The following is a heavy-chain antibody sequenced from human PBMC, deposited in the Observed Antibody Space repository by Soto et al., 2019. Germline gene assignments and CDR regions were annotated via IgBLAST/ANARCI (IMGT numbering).Heavy chain of an antibody. CDR3: TTDDYGDYVYDYYYGMDV. V-gene: IGHV3-49*03. CDR2: IRSKVYGGTT. D-gene: IGHD4-17*01. CDR1: GFTVGDYA. Sequence: SGGSLRLSCIASGFTVGDYAMSWFRQAPGKGLEWVGFIRSKVYGGTTEYAASVKGRFTISRDDSISIAYLQMNSLKTEDTAVYCCTTDDYGDYVYDYYYGMDVWGQGTTVTVSS. J-gene: IGHJ6*02.